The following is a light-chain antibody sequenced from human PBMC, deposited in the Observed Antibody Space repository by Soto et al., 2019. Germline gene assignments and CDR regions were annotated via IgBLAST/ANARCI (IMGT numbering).Light chain of an antibody. CDR1: SSDIGGYNF. CDR3: NSYASSRTLV. J-gene: IGLJ2*01. V-gene: IGLV2-14*01. Sequence: QSALTQPASVSGSPGQSITISCTGTSSDIGGYNFVSWYQHHPDKAPKLIIYEVTYRPSGVSHRFSGSKSGNTASLTISGLQPEDEADYYCNSYASSRTLVFGGGTKVTVL. CDR2: EVT.